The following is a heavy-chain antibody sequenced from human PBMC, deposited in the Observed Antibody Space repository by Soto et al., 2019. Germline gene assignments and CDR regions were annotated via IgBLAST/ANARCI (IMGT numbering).Heavy chain of an antibody. CDR3: ARDLGGYYYDSSDQNLGGAFDI. V-gene: IGHV1-3*01. Sequence: QVQLVQSGAEVKKPGASVKVSCKASGYTFTSYAMHWVRQAPGQRLEWMGWINAGNGNTKYSQKFQGRVTITRDTSASTAYMELNSLRSEDTAVYYCARDLGGYYYDSSDQNLGGAFDIWGQGTMVTVSS. J-gene: IGHJ3*02. CDR1: GYTFTSYA. D-gene: IGHD3-22*01. CDR2: INAGNGNT.